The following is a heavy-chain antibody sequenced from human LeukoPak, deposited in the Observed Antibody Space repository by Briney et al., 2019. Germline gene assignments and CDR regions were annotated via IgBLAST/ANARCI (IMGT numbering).Heavy chain of an antibody. V-gene: IGHV3-7*01. J-gene: IGHJ5*02. CDR1: GFTFSSYW. CDR2: IKQDGSEK. CDR3: ARDGDPITMVRGVINSWFDP. D-gene: IGHD3-10*01. Sequence: PGGSLRLSCAASGFTFSSYWMSWVRQAPGKGLEWVANIKQDGSEKYYVDFVKGRFTISRDNAKNSLYLQMNSLRAEDTAVYYCARDGDPITMVRGVINSWFDPWGQGTLVTVSS.